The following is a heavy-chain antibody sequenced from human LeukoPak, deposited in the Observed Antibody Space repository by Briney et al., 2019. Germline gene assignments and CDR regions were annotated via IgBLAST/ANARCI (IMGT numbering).Heavy chain of an antibody. CDR1: GFTFSNFQ. Sequence: GGSLRLSCAASGFTFSNFQMNWVRQAPGKGLEWVSYISSSGSAIYYADSVRGRFTISRDNAKNSLYLQMNSLRAEDTAVYYCASDNYDGAFDIWGQGTMVTVSS. V-gene: IGHV3-48*03. CDR2: ISSSGSAI. CDR3: ASDNYDGAFDI. J-gene: IGHJ3*02. D-gene: IGHD3-22*01.